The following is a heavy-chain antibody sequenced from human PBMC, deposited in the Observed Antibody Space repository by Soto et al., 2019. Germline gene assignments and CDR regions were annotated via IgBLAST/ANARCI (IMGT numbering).Heavy chain of an antibody. V-gene: IGHV6-1*01. CDR1: GDSVSSNSAA. J-gene: IGHJ4*02. D-gene: IGHD6-19*01. CDR2: TYYRSKWYN. CDR3: ARGVFDLSSGWYSDLVYYFDY. Sequence: QSQTLSLTCAISGDSVSSNSAAWNWIRQSPSRGLEWLGRTYYRSKWYNDYAVSVKSRITINPDTSKNQFSLQLNSVTPEDTAVYYCARGVFDLSSGWYSDLVYYFDYWGQGTLVTVSS.